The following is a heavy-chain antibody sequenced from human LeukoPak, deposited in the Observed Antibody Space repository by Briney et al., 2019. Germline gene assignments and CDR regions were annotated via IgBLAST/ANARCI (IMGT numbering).Heavy chain of an antibody. CDR2: IYSGGST. J-gene: IGHJ3*02. Sequence: GGSLRLSCAASGFTVSSSYISWVRQAPGKGLEWVSVIYSGGSTDYADSVKGRFTISRHNSNNTLFLQMNSLRPEDTAVYYCASERYSYALDPFDIWGQGTMVTVSS. CDR1: GFTVSSSY. CDR3: ASERYSYALDPFDI. D-gene: IGHD5-18*01. V-gene: IGHV3-53*04.